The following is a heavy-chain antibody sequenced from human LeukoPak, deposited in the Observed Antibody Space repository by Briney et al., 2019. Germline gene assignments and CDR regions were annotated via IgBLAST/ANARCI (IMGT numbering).Heavy chain of an antibody. CDR1: GYTFTSYY. CDR2: INPSGGST. Sequence: APVKVSCKASGYTFTSYYMHWVRQAPGQGLEWMGIINPSGGSTSYAQKFQGRVTMTRDTSTSTVYMELSSLRSEDTAVYYCARTYGGYWHLGYWGQGTLVTVSS. D-gene: IGHD5-12*01. J-gene: IGHJ4*02. V-gene: IGHV1-46*01. CDR3: ARTYGGYWHLGY.